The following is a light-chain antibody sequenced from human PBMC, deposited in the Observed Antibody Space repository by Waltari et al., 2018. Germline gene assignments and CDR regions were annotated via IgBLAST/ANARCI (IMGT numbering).Light chain of an antibody. CDR3: ATWDDSLRMV. CDR2: GNK. V-gene: IGLV1-47*01. J-gene: IGLJ3*02. Sequence: YRQRPGPAPNRLIYGNKQRPSGVPDRCSGSKSGTTASLAINGLRSEDEADYYCATWDDSLRMVFGGGTELTVL.